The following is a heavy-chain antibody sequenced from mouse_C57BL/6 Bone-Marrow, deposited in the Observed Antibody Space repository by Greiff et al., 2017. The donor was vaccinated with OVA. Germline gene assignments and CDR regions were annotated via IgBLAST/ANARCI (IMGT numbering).Heavy chain of an antibody. V-gene: IGHV14-4*01. CDR1: GFNIKDDY. J-gene: IGHJ3*01. D-gene: IGHD1-1*01. CDR2: IDPENGDT. CDR3: TTAVRGY. Sequence: VHVKQSGAELVRPGASVKLSCTASGFNIKDDYMHWVKQRPEQGLEWIGWIDPENGDTEYASKFQGKATITADTSSNTAYLQLSSLTSEDTAVYYCTTAVRGYWGQGTLVTVSA.